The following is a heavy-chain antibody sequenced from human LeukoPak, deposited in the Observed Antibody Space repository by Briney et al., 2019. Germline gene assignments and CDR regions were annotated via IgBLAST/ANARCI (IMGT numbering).Heavy chain of an antibody. V-gene: IGHV3-9*01. J-gene: IGHJ4*02. CDR2: ISWNSGSI. Sequence: QAGGSLRLSCAASGFTFDDYAMHWVRQAPGKGLEWVSGISWNSGSIGYADSVKGRFTISRDNAKNSLYLQMNSLRAEDTALYYCATAPYSGSFPTDYWGQGTLVTVSS. CDR3: ATAPYSGSFPTDY. CDR1: GFTFDDYA. D-gene: IGHD1-26*01.